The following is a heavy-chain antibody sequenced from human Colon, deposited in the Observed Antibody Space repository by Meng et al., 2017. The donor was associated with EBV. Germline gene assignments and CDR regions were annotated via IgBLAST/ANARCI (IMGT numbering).Heavy chain of an antibody. J-gene: IGHJ5*02. CDR1: GYTFTNYG. Sequence: QVQLVQSGAEVRKSGASVKVSCKASGYTFTNYGISWVRQAPGQGLEWMGWINPYNGNTNYAQKVQGRVTMATDTSTSTAYMELRRLRSDDTAVYWCARGSCSGGSCAWGWFDPWGQGTLVTVSS. V-gene: IGHV1-18*01. D-gene: IGHD2-15*01. CDR3: ARGSCSGGSCAWGWFDP. CDR2: INPYNGNT.